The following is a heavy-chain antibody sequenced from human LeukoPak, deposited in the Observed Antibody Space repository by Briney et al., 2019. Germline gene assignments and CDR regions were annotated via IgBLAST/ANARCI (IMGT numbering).Heavy chain of an antibody. J-gene: IGHJ6*03. D-gene: IGHD6-19*01. CDR3: ARFRSGYYMDV. Sequence: GGSLRLSCAASGFTFSSYSVNWVRQAPGKGLEWVSYISGSSSTTYYADSVKGRFTISRDNAKNSLYLQMNSPRAADTAVYYCARFRSGYYMDVWGRGTTVTVSS. CDR1: GFTFSSYS. V-gene: IGHV3-48*01. CDR2: ISGSSSTT.